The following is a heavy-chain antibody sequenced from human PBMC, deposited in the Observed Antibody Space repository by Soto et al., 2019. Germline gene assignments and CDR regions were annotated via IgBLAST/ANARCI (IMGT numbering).Heavy chain of an antibody. D-gene: IGHD6-13*01. V-gene: IGHV5-51*01. CDR1: GYSFTSYW. Sequence: PGESLKISCKGSGYSFTSYWIGWVRQMPGKGLEWMGIIYPGDSDTRYSPSFQGQVTISADKSISTAYLQWSSLKASDTAMYYCARRAAAAGTDYGMDVWGQGTTVTVSS. CDR3: ARRAAAAGTDYGMDV. J-gene: IGHJ6*02. CDR2: IYPGDSDT.